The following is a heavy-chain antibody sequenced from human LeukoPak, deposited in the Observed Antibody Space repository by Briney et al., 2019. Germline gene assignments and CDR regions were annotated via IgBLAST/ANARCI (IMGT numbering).Heavy chain of an antibody. CDR2: ISAYNGNT. CDR3: ARGITGGGSYTQKDY. CDR1: GYTFTSYS. J-gene: IGHJ4*02. Sequence: ASVTVSCTGSGYTFTSYSISWVRQAPGQGLEWMGWISAYNGNTNYAQNLQGRVTMTTDTSTSTAYMELRSLRSDDTAVYYCARGITGGGSYTQKDYWGRGTLVTVSS. V-gene: IGHV1-18*01. D-gene: IGHD2-15*01.